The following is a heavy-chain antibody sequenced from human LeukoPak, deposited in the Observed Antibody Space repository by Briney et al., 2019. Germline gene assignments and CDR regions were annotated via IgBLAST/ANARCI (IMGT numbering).Heavy chain of an antibody. CDR3: ARAGSYQLIDY. J-gene: IGHJ4*02. Sequence: SETLSLTCAVSGGSISSGGYSWSWIRQPPGKGLEWIGYIYHSGSTYYNPSLKSRVTISVDRSKNQFSLKLSSVTAADTAVYYCARAGSYQLIDYWGQGTLVTVSS. CDR1: GGSISSGGYS. D-gene: IGHD1-26*01. V-gene: IGHV4-30-2*01. CDR2: IYHSGST.